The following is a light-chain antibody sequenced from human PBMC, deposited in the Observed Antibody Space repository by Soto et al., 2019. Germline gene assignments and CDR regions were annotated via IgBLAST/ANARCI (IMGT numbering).Light chain of an antibody. Sequence: QSVLTQPASVSGSPGQSITISCTGTSSDVGGNKYVSWYQQYPGKVPKLLINKVTNRPSGVSYRFSGSKSGNTASLTISALLAEEEADYFCASSTSDSLYVSGTRTKVTVL. J-gene: IGLJ1*01. V-gene: IGLV2-14*01. CDR3: ASSTSDSLYV. CDR2: KVT. CDR1: SSDVGGNKY.